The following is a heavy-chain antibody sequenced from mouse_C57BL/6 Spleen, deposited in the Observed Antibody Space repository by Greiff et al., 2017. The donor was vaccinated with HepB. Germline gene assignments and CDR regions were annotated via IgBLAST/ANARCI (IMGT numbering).Heavy chain of an antibody. D-gene: IGHD1-1*01. CDR2: IDPNSGGT. CDR1: GYTFTSYW. V-gene: IGHV1-72*01. J-gene: IGHJ1*03. CDR3: ARQPITTVVGGYFDV. Sequence: VQLQQPGAELVKPGASVKLSCKASGYTFTSYWMHWVKQRPGRGLEWIGRIDPNSGGTKYNEKFKSKATLTVDKPSSTAYMQLSSLTSEDSAVYYCARQPITTVVGGYFDVWGTGTTVTVSS.